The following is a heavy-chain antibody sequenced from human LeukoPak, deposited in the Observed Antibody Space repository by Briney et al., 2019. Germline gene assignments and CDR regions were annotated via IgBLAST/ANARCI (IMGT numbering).Heavy chain of an antibody. Sequence: GGSLRLSCTASGFTFSSYAMYWVRQAPGKGLEWVSAIGAGGGTTHYADSVKGRFTISRDNSKNTLYLQMNSLRAEDTAVYYCAKKIVVAGTGGFDYWGQGTLVTVSS. V-gene: IGHV3-23*01. CDR2: IGAGGGTT. D-gene: IGHD6-19*01. J-gene: IGHJ4*02. CDR1: GFTFSSYA. CDR3: AKKIVVAGTGGFDY.